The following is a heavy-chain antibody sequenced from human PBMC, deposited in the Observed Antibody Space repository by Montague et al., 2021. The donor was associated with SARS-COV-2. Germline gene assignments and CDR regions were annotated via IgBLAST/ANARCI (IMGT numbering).Heavy chain of an antibody. D-gene: IGHD2-21*02. CDR2: IYWDDDR. CDR3: AHVAVMTGIPANEGFDV. J-gene: IGHJ3*01. V-gene: IGHV2-5*02. Sequence: PALVKPTQTLTLTCTLSGFSLADNGVGVGWIRRPPEKALEWLALIYWDDDRRYRPSLKSRLTITQDTSKNQVVLTMTNMSPLDTGTYFCAHVAVMTGIPANEGFDVWGQGTLVTVSS. CDR1: GFSLADNGVG.